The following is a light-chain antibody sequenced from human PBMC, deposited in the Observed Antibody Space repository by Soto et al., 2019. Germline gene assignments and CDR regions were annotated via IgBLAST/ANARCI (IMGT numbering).Light chain of an antibody. CDR3: ATWDDSLRSVI. V-gene: IGLV1-47*02. CDR1: TSNIGSNY. Sequence: QSVLTQPPSASGTPGQRVTISCSGSTSNIGSNYVYWYHQLPGTAPKLLIYSNYQRPSGVPDRFSGSKSGTSASLAISGLRSEDEADYYCATWDDSLRSVIFGGGTQLTVL. CDR2: SNY. J-gene: IGLJ2*01.